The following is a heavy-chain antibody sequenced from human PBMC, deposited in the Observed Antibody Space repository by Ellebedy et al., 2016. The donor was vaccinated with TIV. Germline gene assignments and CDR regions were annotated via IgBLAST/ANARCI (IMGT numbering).Heavy chain of an antibody. J-gene: IGHJ4*02. CDR1: GGSITTGGYY. CDR2: IYHDGGI. D-gene: IGHD5-18*01. Sequence: MPSETLSLTCTVSGGSITTGGYYWSWIRQYPGKGLEWIGFIYHDGGIYYNPSLKSRVSILLDTSENQFSLRLDSVTAADPAVYYCAGERGDTALFRVLVFWGQGTLVTVSS. CDR3: AGERGDTALFRVLVF. V-gene: IGHV4-31*03.